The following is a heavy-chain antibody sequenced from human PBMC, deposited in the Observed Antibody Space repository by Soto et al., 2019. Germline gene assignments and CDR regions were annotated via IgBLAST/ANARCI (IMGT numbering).Heavy chain of an antibody. CDR2: ISTERDLT. V-gene: IGHV1-18*04. CDR1: GYTFTNYD. CDR3: ARHPSANRASVYFDL. J-gene: IGHJ2*01. Sequence: QVRLVQSEGEVKKPGASVKVSCRASGYTFTNYDISWVRQVPGQGLEWMGWISTERDLTKYAQKFQGRVTMTTDTFTTTAYMELQSLRFDDAAVYYSARHPSANRASVYFDLWGRGTLVNVPS. D-gene: IGHD1-26*01.